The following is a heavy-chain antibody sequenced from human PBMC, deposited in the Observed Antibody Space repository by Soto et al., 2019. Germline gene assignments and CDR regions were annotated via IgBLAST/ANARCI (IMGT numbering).Heavy chain of an antibody. CDR2: ISAYNGNT. Sequence: ASVKVSCEASGFTFSSYGITWVRQAPGQGLEWMGWISAYNGNTNYAQKFQGRVTMTTDTSTSTAYMELRSLRSDDTAVYYCARNPHNIGVGAFEIWGQGTMVTVSS. D-gene: IGHD2-8*01. CDR3: ARNPHNIGVGAFEI. J-gene: IGHJ3*02. V-gene: IGHV1-18*01. CDR1: GFTFSSYG.